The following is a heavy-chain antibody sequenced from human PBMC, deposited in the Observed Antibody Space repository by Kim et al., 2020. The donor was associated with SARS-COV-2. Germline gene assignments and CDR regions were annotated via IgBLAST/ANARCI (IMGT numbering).Heavy chain of an antibody. CDR2: IRSKANSYAT. J-gene: IGHJ4*02. Sequence: GGSLRLSCAASGFTFSGSAMHWVRQASGKGLEWVGRIRSKANSYATAYAASVKGRFTISRDDSKNTAYLQMNSLKTEDTAVYYCTRQMVGATTVDYWGQGTLVTVSS. D-gene: IGHD1-26*01. V-gene: IGHV3-73*01. CDR1: GFTFSGSA. CDR3: TRQMVGATTVDY.